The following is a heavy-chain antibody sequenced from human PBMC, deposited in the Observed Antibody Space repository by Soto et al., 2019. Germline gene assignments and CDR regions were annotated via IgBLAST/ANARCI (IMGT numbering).Heavy chain of an antibody. CDR3: ARRQWLVGGYYYGMDV. CDR1: GYTFTSYG. J-gene: IGHJ6*02. V-gene: IGHV1-18*01. CDR2: TSAYKGNT. D-gene: IGHD6-19*01. Sequence: ASVKVSCKASGYTFTSYGISWVRQAPGQGLEWMGWTSAYKGNTNYAQKLQGRVTMTTDTSTSTAYMELRSLRSDDTAVYYCARRQWLVGGYYYGMDVWGQGTTVTVSS.